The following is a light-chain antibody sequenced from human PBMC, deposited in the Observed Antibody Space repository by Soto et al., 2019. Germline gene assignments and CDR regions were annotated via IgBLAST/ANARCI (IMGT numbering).Light chain of an antibody. CDR3: QHGQT. V-gene: IGKV1-9*01. CDR1: QGISSY. J-gene: IGKJ1*01. Sequence: IQLTQSPSSLSASVGDRVTITCRASQGISSYLAWYQQKPGKAPKLLIYAASTLQSGVPSRFSGSGSGTDFTLTFSCLQPADFATYYSQHGQTFGQGTEV. CDR2: AAS.